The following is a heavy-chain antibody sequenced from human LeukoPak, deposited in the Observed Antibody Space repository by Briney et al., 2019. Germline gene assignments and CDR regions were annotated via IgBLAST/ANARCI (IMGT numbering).Heavy chain of an antibody. CDR1: GFTFSSYS. V-gene: IGHV3-48*04. CDR2: ISSSSSTI. CDR3: ARAPARITMIVVAGGDAFDI. Sequence: GGSLRLSCAASGFTFSSYSMNWVRQAPGKGLEWVSYISSSSSTIYYADSVKGRFTISRDNAKNSLYLQMNSLRAEDTAVYYCARAPARITMIVVAGGDAFDIWGQGTMVTVSS. D-gene: IGHD3-22*01. J-gene: IGHJ3*02.